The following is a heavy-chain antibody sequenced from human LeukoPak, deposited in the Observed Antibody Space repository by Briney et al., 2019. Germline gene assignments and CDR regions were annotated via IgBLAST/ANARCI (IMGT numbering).Heavy chain of an antibody. Sequence: SETLSLTCTVSGGAISSYYWSWIRQPPGKGLEWIGYIYYSGSTNYNPSLKSRVTISVDTSKIQCSLRLSSVTAADTAVYYCARGRDYTRFDPWGQGTLVTVSS. V-gene: IGHV4-59*01. J-gene: IGHJ5*02. CDR2: IYYSGST. CDR3: ARGRDYTRFDP. D-gene: IGHD4-11*01. CDR1: GGAISSYY.